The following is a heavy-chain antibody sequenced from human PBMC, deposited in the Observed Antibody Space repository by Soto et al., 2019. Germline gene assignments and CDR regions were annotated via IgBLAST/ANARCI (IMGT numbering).Heavy chain of an antibody. CDR3: ARVRITIFGVVIKQARLFDY. J-gene: IGHJ4*02. CDR1: GGSISTYY. D-gene: IGHD3-3*01. V-gene: IGHV4-59*12. CDR2: IYYTGST. Sequence: PSETLSLTCTVSGGSISTYYWSWIRQSPGKGLEWIGYIYYTGSTNYNPSLKSPVTISVDTSKNQFSLKLSSVTAADTAVYYCARVRITIFGVVIKQARLFDYWGQGTLVTVSS.